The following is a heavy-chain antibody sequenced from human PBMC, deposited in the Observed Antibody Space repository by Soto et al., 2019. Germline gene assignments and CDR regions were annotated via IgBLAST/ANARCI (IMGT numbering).Heavy chain of an antibody. CDR1: GGSISSVDYF. D-gene: IGHD3-9*01. Sequence: QVQLQESGPGLVKPSQTLSLTCNVSGGSISSVDYFWSWIRHFPGKGLEWIVYISSIGNTYYNPSPKRRVAASRFTSKTHFTLKLSSVTTTDTAVYYCARGLVIRPYYYQGMDVWGQGTTVNVSS. J-gene: IGHJ6*02. CDR3: ARGLVIRPYYYQGMDV. CDR2: ISSIGNT. V-gene: IGHV4-30-4*01.